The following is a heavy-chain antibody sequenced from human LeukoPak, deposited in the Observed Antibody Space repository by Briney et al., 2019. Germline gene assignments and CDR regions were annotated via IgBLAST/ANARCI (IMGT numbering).Heavy chain of an antibody. V-gene: IGHV3-7*01. J-gene: IGHJ4*02. D-gene: IGHD3-10*01. CDR2: IKPDGSEE. Sequence: GGSLRLSCTASGFTFSNYWMSWVRQAPGKGLEWVAIIKPDGSEEKYVDSVKGRFTISRDNAKSSLYLQMNSLRVEDTAVYYCARVDGSGSYYTYYFDYWGQGTLVTVSS. CDR1: GFTFSNYW. CDR3: ARVDGSGSYYTYYFDY.